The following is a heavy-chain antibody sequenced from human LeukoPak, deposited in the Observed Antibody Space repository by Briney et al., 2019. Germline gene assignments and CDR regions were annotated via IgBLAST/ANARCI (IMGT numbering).Heavy chain of an antibody. CDR2: IYYSGST. CDR3: ARHRSRYSSGPSLGY. D-gene: IGHD6-19*01. CDR1: GGSISSYY. Sequence: PSETLSLTCTVSGGSISSYYWGWIRQPPGKGLEWIGYIYYSGSTNYNPSLKSRVTISVDTSKNQFSLKLSSVTAADTAVYYCARHRSRYSSGPSLGYWGQGTLVTVSS. V-gene: IGHV4-59*08. J-gene: IGHJ4*02.